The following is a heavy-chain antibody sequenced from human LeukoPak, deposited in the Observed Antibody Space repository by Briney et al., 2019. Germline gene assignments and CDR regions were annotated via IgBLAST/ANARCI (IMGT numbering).Heavy chain of an antibody. CDR2: IYYSGST. J-gene: IGHJ5*02. CDR3: ARAYSSSWYEGRWFDP. Sequence: SETLSLTCTVSGGSISSYYWSWIRQPAGKGLEWIGYIYYSGSTNYNPSLKSRVTISVDTSKNQFSLKLSSVTAADTAVYYCARAYSSSWYEGRWFDPWGQGTLVTVSS. V-gene: IGHV4-59*01. D-gene: IGHD6-13*01. CDR1: GGSISSYY.